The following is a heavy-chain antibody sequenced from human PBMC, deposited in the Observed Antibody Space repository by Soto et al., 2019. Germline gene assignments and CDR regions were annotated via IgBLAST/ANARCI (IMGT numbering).Heavy chain of an antibody. V-gene: IGHV5-51*01. CDR2: IYPGDSDT. D-gene: IGHD6-13*01. J-gene: IGHJ6*02. CDR3: ARAYSSSWYNYYYGMDV. CDR1: GYSFTSYW. Sequence: GESLKISCKGSGYSFTSYWIGWVRQMPGKGLEWMGIIYPGDSDTRYSPSFQGQVTISADKSISTAYLQWSSLKASDTAMYYCARAYSSSWYNYYYGMDVWGQGTTVTSP.